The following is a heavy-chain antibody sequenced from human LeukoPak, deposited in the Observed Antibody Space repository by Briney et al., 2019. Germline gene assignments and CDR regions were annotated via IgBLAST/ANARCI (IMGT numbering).Heavy chain of an antibody. CDR1: GGSISSGGYY. CDR2: TYYSGST. CDR3: ARLSVSSSTREFDY. Sequence: SETLSLTCTVSGGSISSGGYYWSWIRQHPGKGLEWIGYTYYSGSTYYNPSLKSRVTISVDTSKNQFSLKLSSVTAADTAVYYCARLSVSSSTREFDYWGQGTLVTVSS. D-gene: IGHD6-6*01. J-gene: IGHJ4*02. V-gene: IGHV4-31*03.